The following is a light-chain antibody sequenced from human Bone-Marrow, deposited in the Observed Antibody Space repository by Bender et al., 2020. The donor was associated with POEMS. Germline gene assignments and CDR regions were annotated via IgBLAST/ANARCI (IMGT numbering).Light chain of an antibody. V-gene: IGLV2-23*02. CDR2: DVS. Sequence: QSALTQPAFVSGSPGQSLTISRPGSSGDVGTYDLISWYPQHPGKTPFVLIYDVSKRPSGGSDRFSGSKSGNTASLTISGLQPEDEADYYCCSYADSPTFVFGGGTKLTVL. J-gene: IGLJ3*02. CDR1: SGDVGTYDL. CDR3: CSYADSPTFV.